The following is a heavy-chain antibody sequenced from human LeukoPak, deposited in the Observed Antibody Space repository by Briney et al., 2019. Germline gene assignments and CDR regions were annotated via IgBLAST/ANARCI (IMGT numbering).Heavy chain of an antibody. J-gene: IGHJ4*02. D-gene: IGHD6-6*01. V-gene: IGHV4-59*08. CDR3: ARHRAYSSSSPFDY. CDR2: IYFTGST. Sequence: SGTLSLTCSVSGGALSGLDGSCVRQPPGKGLGGMGYIYFTGSTNYTPSLTSRVTMLVDMHKHQSSLRLSSVTAADTAVYYCARHRAYSSSSPFDYWGQGTLVPVSS. CDR1: GGALSGLD.